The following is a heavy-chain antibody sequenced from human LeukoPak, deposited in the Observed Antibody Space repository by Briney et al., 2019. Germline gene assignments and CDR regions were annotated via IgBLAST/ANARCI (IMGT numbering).Heavy chain of an antibody. CDR1: GGSIRSHY. CDR3: ARGGYSFDY. Sequence: ETLSLTCTVSGGSIRSHYWSWIRQPPGKGLEWVARLHADGNEKYLVHSVKGRFTVSRDNAKNSLYLQMNSLRVEDTAVYYCARGGYSFDYLGQGTLVTVSS. CDR2: LHADGNEK. D-gene: IGHD5-12*01. J-gene: IGHJ4*02. V-gene: IGHV3-7*01.